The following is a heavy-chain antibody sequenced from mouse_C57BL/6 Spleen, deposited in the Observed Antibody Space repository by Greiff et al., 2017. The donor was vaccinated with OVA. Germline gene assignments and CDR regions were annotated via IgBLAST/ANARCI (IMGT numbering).Heavy chain of an antibody. CDR1: GYTFTSYW. V-gene: IGHV1-53*01. D-gene: IGHD2-4*01. CDR3: ARSRGRIYYDSDGDY. J-gene: IGHJ2*01. Sequence: QVQLKQPGTELVKPGASVKLSCKASGYTFTSYWMHWVKQRPGQGLEWIGNINPSNGGTNYNEKFKSKATLTVDKSSSTAYMQLSSLTSEDSAVYYCARSRGRIYYDSDGDYWGQGTTLTVSS. CDR2: INPSNGGT.